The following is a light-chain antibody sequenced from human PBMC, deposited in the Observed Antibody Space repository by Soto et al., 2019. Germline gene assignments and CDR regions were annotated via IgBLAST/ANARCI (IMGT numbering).Light chain of an antibody. CDR2: AAS. Sequence: DIQITQSPSSLSASVGDRVTITCRASQSISSYLNWYQQKPGKAPKLLIYAASSLQSGVPSRFSGSGSGTDFTLTISSRQPEDFATYYCQQSYSTPMYTFGQGTKLEIK. CDR3: QQSYSTPMYT. CDR1: QSISSY. V-gene: IGKV1-39*01. J-gene: IGKJ2*01.